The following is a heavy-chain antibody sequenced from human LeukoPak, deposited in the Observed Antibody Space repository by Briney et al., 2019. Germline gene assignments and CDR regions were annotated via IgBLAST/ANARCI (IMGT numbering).Heavy chain of an antibody. V-gene: IGHV4-34*11. J-gene: IGHJ3*02. CDR2: IYYSGST. D-gene: IGHD6-6*01. Sequence: SETLSLTCAVYGGSFSGYYWSWIRQPPGKGLEWIGYIYYSGSTNYSPSLKSRVTISVDTSKNQFSLKLTSVTAADTAMYFCAREHTSSNTFDIWGQGTMVTVSS. CDR1: GGSFSGYY. CDR3: AREHTSSNTFDI.